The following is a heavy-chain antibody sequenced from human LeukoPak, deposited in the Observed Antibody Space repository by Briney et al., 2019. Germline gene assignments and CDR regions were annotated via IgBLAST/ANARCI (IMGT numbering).Heavy chain of an antibody. CDR3: ARARTRELLDY. CDR1: GESFSCYY. Sequence: SETLSLTCAVYGESFSCYYWSWIRQPPGKGLEWIGEINHSGSTNYNPSLKSRVTISVDTSKNQFSLKLSSVTAADTAVYYCARARTRELLDYWGQGPLVTVSS. CDR2: INHSGST. V-gene: IGHV4-34*01. D-gene: IGHD1-26*01. J-gene: IGHJ4*02.